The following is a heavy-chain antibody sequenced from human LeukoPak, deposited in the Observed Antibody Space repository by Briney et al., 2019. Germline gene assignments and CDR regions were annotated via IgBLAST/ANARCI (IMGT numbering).Heavy chain of an antibody. Sequence: PSETLSLTCAVYGGSFSGYYWSWIRQPPGKGLEWIGEINHSGSTNYNPSLKSRVTISVDTSKNQFSLKLSSVTAADTAVYYCARPLCGGDCYSGGAAFDIWGQGTMVTVSS. D-gene: IGHD2-21*02. J-gene: IGHJ3*02. V-gene: IGHV4-34*01. CDR1: GGSFSGYY. CDR2: INHSGST. CDR3: ARPLCGGDCYSGGAAFDI.